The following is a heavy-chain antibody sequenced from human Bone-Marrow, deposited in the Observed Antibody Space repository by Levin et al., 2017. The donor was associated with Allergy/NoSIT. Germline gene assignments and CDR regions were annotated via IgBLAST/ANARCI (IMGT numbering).Heavy chain of an antibody. V-gene: IGHV7-4-1*02. CDR2: INTNTGNP. CDR3: ARSTGEGLRFLEWTEEAFDI. J-gene: IGHJ3*02. CDR1: GYTFTSYA. Sequence: ASVKVSCKASGYTFTSYAMNWVRQAPGQGLEWMGWINTNTGNPTYAQGFTGRFVFSLDTSVSTAYLQISSLKAEDTAVYYCARSTGEGLRFLEWTEEAFDIWGQGTMVTVSS. D-gene: IGHD3-3*01.